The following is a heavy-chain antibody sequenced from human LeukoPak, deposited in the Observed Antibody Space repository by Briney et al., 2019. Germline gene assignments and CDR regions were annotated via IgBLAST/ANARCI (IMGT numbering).Heavy chain of an antibody. J-gene: IGHJ3*02. CDR3: AKNYYDSSGYYFLYAFDI. Sequence: GRSLRLSCAASGFTFSSYVMHWVRQAPGKGLEWVAVIWYDGSNKYYADSVKGRFTISRDNSKNTLYLQMNSLRAEDTAVYYCAKNYYDSSGYYFLYAFDIWGQGTMVSVSS. D-gene: IGHD3-22*01. CDR2: IWYDGSNK. V-gene: IGHV3-33*06. CDR1: GFTFSSYV.